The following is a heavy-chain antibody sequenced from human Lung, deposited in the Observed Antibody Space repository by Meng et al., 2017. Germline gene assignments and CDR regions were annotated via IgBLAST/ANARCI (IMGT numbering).Heavy chain of an antibody. CDR3: ARDEDISAAGKLFGDY. CDR2: IDPKSGDT. V-gene: IGHV1-2*06. CDR1: GYNFPDYW. Sequence: SVKVSCKPSGYNFPDYWLHWVRRAPGQGLEWMGRIDPKSGDTHYAQRFQGRVTMTGDTSISTAYMELSGLRSDDTAMYYCARDEDISAAGKLFGDYWGQGTLVTVSS. D-gene: IGHD6-13*01. J-gene: IGHJ4*02.